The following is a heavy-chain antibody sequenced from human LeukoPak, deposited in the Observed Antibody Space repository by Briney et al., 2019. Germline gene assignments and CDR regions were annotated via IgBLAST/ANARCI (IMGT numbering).Heavy chain of an antibody. V-gene: IGHV3-33*03. CDR1: GFTFSYYG. CDR2: IWSGGYIS. Sequence: GGSLRLSCAASGFTFSYYGMLWVRQAPGKGRECLSVIWSGGYISDYAECVRGRFTIARDDSKSTVYLEINRLGDEDTGMYFCTGVGTAGTFTDHWGERTLVTVSS. D-gene: IGHD1-1*01. CDR3: TGVGTAGTFTDH. J-gene: IGHJ4*02.